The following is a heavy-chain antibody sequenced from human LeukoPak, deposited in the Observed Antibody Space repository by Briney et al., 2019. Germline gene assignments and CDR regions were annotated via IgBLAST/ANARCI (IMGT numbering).Heavy chain of an antibody. CDR2: IWYGGSNK. D-gene: IGHD6-13*01. J-gene: IGHJ5*02. CDR1: GLTFNSYG. V-gene: IGHV3-33*08. Sequence: PGGPLRLSCAVSGLTFNSYGMHWVRQAPGKGRAGVAGIWYGGSNKDYADSVKGRFTISRDNSKSTLYLQMNSLRAEDTAVYYCANGGIGAAGTGGWFDPWGQGTLVTVSS. CDR3: ANGGIGAAGTGGWFDP.